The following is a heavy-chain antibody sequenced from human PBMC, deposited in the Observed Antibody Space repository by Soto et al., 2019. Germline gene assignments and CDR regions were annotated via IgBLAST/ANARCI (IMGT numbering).Heavy chain of an antibody. Sequence: QVQLQESGPGLVKPSETLSLTCTVSGGSISRYYWSWIRQPPGKGLEWIGYIYYSGRTNYHPALKSRVTISVDTAKNQFYLTLSSVTAEDTAVYYCERAYGGYADYWGQVALVTVSS. CDR2: IYYSGRT. CDR1: GGSISRYY. CDR3: ERAYGGYADY. V-gene: IGHV4-59*01. D-gene: IGHD5-12*01. J-gene: IGHJ4*02.